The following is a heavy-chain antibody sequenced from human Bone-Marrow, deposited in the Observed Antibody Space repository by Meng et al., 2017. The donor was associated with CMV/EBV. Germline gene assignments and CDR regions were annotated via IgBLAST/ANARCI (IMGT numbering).Heavy chain of an antibody. J-gene: IGHJ2*01. V-gene: IGHV3-23*01. D-gene: IGHD6-13*01. CDR1: GFTFSNYA. CDR3: AKAPAAAAKYWYFDL. Sequence: SGFTFSNYAMNWGRQAPGKGLESVSAISGSGATTDYADSVMGRFTISRDNSKNTLYLQMNSLRAEDTAVYFCAKAPAAAAKYWYFDLWGRGTLVTVSS. CDR2: ISGSGATT.